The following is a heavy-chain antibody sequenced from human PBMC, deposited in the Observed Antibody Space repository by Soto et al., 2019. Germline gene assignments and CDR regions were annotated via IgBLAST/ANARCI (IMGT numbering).Heavy chain of an antibody. Sequence: GGSLRLSCAASGFTFDDYTMHWVRQAPGKGLEWVSLISWDGGSTYYADSVKGRFTISRDNSKNSLYLQMNSLRTEDTALYYCAKALGHYYYYGMDVWGQGTTVTSP. J-gene: IGHJ6*02. V-gene: IGHV3-43*01. CDR1: GFTFDDYT. CDR2: ISWDGGST. CDR3: AKALGHYYYYGMDV.